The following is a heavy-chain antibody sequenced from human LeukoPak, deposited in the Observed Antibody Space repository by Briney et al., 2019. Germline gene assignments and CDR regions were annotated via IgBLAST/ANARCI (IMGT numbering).Heavy chain of an antibody. CDR1: GFTFSNFW. V-gene: IGHV3-7*05. CDR3: ARWAESNDY. Sequence: KPGGSLRLSCAASGFTFSNFWMTWVRQAPGKGLEWVANIKEDGSEKYYVDSVKGRFTISRDNAKNSLYLQMNSLRAEDTAVYYCARWAESNDYWGQGTLVTVSS. J-gene: IGHJ4*02. CDR2: IKEDGSEK.